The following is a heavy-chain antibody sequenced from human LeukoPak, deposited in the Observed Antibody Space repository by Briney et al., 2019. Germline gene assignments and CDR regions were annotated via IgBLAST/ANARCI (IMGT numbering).Heavy chain of an antibody. V-gene: IGHV4-34*01. D-gene: IGHD2-2*01. CDR2: INHSGST. CDR3: ARGSPSGYCSSTSCYYWFDP. Sequence: SETLSLTCAVYGGSFSGYYWSWIRQLPGKGLEWIGEINHSGSTNYNPSLKSRVTISVDTSKNQFSLKLSSVTAADTAVYYCARGSPSGYCSSTSCYYWFDPWGQGTLVTVSS. J-gene: IGHJ5*02. CDR1: GGSFSGYY.